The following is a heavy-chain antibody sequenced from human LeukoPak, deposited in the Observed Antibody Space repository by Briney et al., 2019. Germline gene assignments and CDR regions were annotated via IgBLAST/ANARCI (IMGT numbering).Heavy chain of an antibody. CDR1: GFTFSTYG. D-gene: IGHD3-10*01. Sequence: PGGSLRLSCAASGFTFSTYGMSWVRQAPGKGLEWVSAISGSGGSTYYADSVKGRFTISRDNSKNTLYLQMNSLRAEDTAVYYCVQGAMVRGARSSNYWGQGTLVTVSS. CDR3: VQGAMVRGARSSNY. V-gene: IGHV3-23*01. J-gene: IGHJ4*02. CDR2: ISGSGGST.